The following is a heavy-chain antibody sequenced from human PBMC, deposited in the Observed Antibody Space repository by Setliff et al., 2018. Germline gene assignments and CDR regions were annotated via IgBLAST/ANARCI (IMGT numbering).Heavy chain of an antibody. V-gene: IGHV1-69*05. Sequence: SVKVSCKASGGTFSSYAISWVRQAPGQGLEWMGGIIPIFGTANYTQKFQGRVTITTDESTSTAYMELSSLRSEDTAVYYCAREHGYCSGGSCHYGMDVWGQGTTVTVSS. CDR1: GGTFSSYA. CDR3: AREHGYCSGGSCHYGMDV. D-gene: IGHD2-15*01. J-gene: IGHJ6*02. CDR2: IIPIFGTA.